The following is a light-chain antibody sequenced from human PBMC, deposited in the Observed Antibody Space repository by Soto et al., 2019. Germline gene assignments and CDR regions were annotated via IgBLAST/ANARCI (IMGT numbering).Light chain of an antibody. CDR3: TSYTTSSTLV. J-gene: IGLJ2*01. V-gene: IGLV2-14*01. Sequence: QSVLTQPASVSGSPGQSITISCTGTSSDVGAYNYVSWYQQRPGKAPKLMIYDVNKRPSGVSNRFSGSKSGNTASLTISGLQAEDEADFYCTSYTTSSTLVFGGGTQLTVL. CDR1: SSDVGAYNY. CDR2: DVN.